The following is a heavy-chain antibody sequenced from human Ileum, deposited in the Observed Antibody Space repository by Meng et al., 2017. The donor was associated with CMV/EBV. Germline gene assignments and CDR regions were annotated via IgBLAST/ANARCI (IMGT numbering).Heavy chain of an antibody. CDR2: IYRDGTT. V-gene: IGHV4-4*02. CDR3: ARGTPNFGFDY. CDR1: GDSISSNNW. Sequence: QVQLQESGPRLVKPSGTLSLTCAVSGDSISSNNWWSWVRLSPGGGLEWIGDIYRDGTTNYNPSLKSRVTMSVDKSKNQFSLRLNSLTAADTAVYYCARGTPNFGFDYWGQGTLVTVSS. D-gene: IGHD1-1*01. J-gene: IGHJ4*02.